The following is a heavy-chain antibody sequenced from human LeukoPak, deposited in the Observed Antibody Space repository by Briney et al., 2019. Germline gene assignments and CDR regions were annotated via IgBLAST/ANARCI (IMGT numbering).Heavy chain of an antibody. CDR1: GLTFSTYT. D-gene: IGHD6-19*01. J-gene: IGHJ4*02. V-gene: IGHV3-21*04. Sequence: GGSLRLSCAASGLTFSTYTMNWVRQAPGKGLEWVSSISSSSSYLYYADSVKGRFTISRDNAKNSLYLQMNSLRAEDTALYYCARVSDISVAAYFDYWGQGTLVTVSS. CDR3: ARVSDISVAAYFDY. CDR2: ISSSSSYL.